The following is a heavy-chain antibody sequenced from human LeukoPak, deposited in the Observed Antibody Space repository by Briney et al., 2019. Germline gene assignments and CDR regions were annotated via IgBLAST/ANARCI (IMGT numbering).Heavy chain of an antibody. CDR3: ARGISLIDY. J-gene: IGHJ4*02. Sequence: SETLSLTCTVSGYSISSGYYWGWIRQPPGKGLEWIGSIYHSGSTYYNPSLKSRVTISVDTSKNQFSLKLSSVTAADTAVYYCARGISLIDYWGQGTLVTVSS. D-gene: IGHD2-15*01. V-gene: IGHV4-38-2*02. CDR1: GYSISSGYY. CDR2: IYHSGST.